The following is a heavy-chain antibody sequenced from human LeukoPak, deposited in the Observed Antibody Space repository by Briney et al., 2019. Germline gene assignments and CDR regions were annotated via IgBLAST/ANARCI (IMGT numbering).Heavy chain of an antibody. V-gene: IGHV3-23*01. CDR3: AKDWDWELLIFDY. CDR2: ISGSGGSK. D-gene: IGHD1-26*01. CDR1: GFTFSTYG. Sequence: GGSLRLSCAASGFTFSTYGMSWVRQAPGKGLEWVSGISGSGGSKYYADSVKGRFTISRDNSKNKLYLQMNSLRAEDTAIYYCAKDWDWELLIFDYWRQGTLVTVSS. J-gene: IGHJ4*02.